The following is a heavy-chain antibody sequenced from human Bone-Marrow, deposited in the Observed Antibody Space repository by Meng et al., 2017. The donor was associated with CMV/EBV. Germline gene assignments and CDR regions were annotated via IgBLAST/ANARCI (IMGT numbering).Heavy chain of an antibody. D-gene: IGHD6-19*01. CDR2: IFGSADTT. CDR3: AKAPQYTSGWPYYDF. Sequence: ACGFTFSSYAMSWVRQAPGKGLEWVSTIFGSADTTYYADSVTGRFTIFADTSKNTLYLQMNSLRAEDTAVYFCAKAPQYTSGWPYYDFWGRGTLVTVSS. J-gene: IGHJ4*02. CDR1: GFTFSSYA. V-gene: IGHV3-23*01.